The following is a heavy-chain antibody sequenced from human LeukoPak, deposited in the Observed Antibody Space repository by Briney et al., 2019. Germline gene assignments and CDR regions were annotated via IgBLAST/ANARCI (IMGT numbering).Heavy chain of an antibody. CDR1: GGTFSSYA. CDR2: IIPIFGIA. CDR3: ASTSGSSGWYSPPDY. D-gene: IGHD6-19*01. J-gene: IGHJ4*02. Sequence: SVKVSCKASGGTFSSYAISWVRQAPGQGLEWMGRIIPIFGIADYAQKFQGRVTITADKSTSTAYMELSSLRSEDTAVYYCASTSGSSGWYSPPDYWGQGTLVTVSS. V-gene: IGHV1-69*04.